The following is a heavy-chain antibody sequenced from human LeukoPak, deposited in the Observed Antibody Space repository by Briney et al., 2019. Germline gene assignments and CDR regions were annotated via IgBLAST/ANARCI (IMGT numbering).Heavy chain of an antibody. Sequence: ASVKVSCKASGYTFTSYDINWVRQATGQGLEWMGWMNPNSGNTGYAQKFQGRVTMTRDMSTSTDYMDLSSLTSEDTAVYYCARSGGDSRGNEIDYWGQGTLVTVSS. J-gene: IGHJ4*02. CDR2: MNPNSGNT. CDR3: ARSGGDSRGNEIDY. CDR1: GYTFTSYD. V-gene: IGHV1-8*02. D-gene: IGHD3-10*01.